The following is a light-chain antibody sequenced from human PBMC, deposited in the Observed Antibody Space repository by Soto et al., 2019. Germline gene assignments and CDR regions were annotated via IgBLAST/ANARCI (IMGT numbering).Light chain of an antibody. J-gene: IGKJ2*01. CDR3: QQTYKPPYT. V-gene: IGKV1-39*01. CDR2: ATS. CDR1: RGINSY. Sequence: DIQMTQSPSSLSASVGDTVTITCGPSRGINSYANWYQQSPGKAPKLLIYATSNLQSGVPSRFSGSESATDFTLTIASLQPEDSATYYCQQTYKPPYTFGQGTKLEIK.